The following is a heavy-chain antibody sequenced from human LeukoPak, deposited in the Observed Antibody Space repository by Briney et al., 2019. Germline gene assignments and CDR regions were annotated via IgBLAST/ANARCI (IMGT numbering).Heavy chain of an antibody. CDR2: IYYSGST. CDR3: ARAPGGLGYCSGGSCPYFDY. J-gene: IGHJ4*02. Sequence: SETLSLTCTVSGGSIGSYYWSWIRQPPGKGLEWIGYIYYSGSTNYNPSLKSRVTISVDTSKNQFSLKLSSVTAADTAVYYCARAPGGLGYCSGGSCPYFDYWGQGTLVTVSS. V-gene: IGHV4-59*01. D-gene: IGHD2-15*01. CDR1: GGSIGSYY.